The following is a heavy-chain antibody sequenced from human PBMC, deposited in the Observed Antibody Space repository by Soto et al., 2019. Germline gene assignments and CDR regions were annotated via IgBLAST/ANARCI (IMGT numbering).Heavy chain of an antibody. V-gene: IGHV4-31*03. D-gene: IGHD3-22*01. CDR2: IYYSGST. J-gene: IGHJ4*02. CDR1: GDSISSGGYY. CDR3: ARAGGYLDSYQSDFNY. Sequence: SETLSLTCTVSGDSISSGGYYWSWIRQHPGKGLEWIGYIYYSGSTDYIPSLKSRITISLDTSKNHFSLKLSSVTAADTAVYDFARAGGYLDSYQSDFNYWGQGALITVSS.